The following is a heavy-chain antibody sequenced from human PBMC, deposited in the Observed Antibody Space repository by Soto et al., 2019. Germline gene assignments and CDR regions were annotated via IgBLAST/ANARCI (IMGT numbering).Heavy chain of an antibody. J-gene: IGHJ2*01. D-gene: IGHD3-3*01. V-gene: IGHV4-59*01. CDR2: IYYSGST. Sequence: GKGLEWMGNIYYSGSTNYNPSLKSRVTISVDTSKNQFSLKLSSVTAADTALFQSEDGIRVSVPVSAFLLNRSSDL. CDR3: EDGIRVSVPVSAFLLNRSSDL.